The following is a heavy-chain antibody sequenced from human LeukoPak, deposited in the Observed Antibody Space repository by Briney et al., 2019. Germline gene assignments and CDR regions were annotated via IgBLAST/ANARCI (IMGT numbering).Heavy chain of an antibody. CDR2: INSDGSST. Sequence: GGSLRLSCAASGFTFSSYWMDWVRQAPGKGLVWVSRINSDGSSTSYADSVKGRFTISRDNAKNTLYLQMNSLRAEDTAVYYCATTDGYLGYFDYWGQGTLVTVYS. CDR3: ATTDGYLGYFDY. J-gene: IGHJ4*02. V-gene: IGHV3-74*01. CDR1: GFTFSSYW. D-gene: IGHD5-18*01.